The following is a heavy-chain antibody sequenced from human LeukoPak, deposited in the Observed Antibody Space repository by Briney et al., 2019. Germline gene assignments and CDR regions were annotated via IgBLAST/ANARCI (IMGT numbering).Heavy chain of an antibody. CDR2: IYRDGET. V-gene: IGHV3-66*01. CDR3: ARDVPPYSVSPWGLDV. D-gene: IGHD5/OR15-5a*01. CDR1: GFTVSRTY. J-gene: IGHJ6*02. Sequence: GGSLRLSCAVSGFTVSRTYMSWVRQAPGKGLEWDSIIYRDGETHYADSVKGRFTISRDNSKNTVDLQMNSLRAEDSALYYCARDVPPYSVSPWGLDVWGQGTTVIVSS.